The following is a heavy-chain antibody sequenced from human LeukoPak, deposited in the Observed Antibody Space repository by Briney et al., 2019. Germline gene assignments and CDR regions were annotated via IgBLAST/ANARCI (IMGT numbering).Heavy chain of an antibody. J-gene: IGHJ4*02. CDR1: GFTFSSYG. CDR2: ISYDGSNK. CDR3: AKDRDGYNPPSD. D-gene: IGHD5-24*01. Sequence: PGGPLRLSCAASGFTFSSYGMHWVRQAPGKGLEWVAVISYDGSNKYYADSVKGRFTISRDNSKNTLYLQMNSLRAEDTAVYYCAKDRDGYNPPSDWGQGTLVTVSS. V-gene: IGHV3-30*18.